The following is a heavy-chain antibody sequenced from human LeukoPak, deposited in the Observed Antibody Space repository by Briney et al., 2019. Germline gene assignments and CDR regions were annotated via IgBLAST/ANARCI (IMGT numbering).Heavy chain of an antibody. D-gene: IGHD1-1*01. V-gene: IGHV3-48*01. J-gene: IGHJ4*02. CDR3: ARVQGGTKSQGFDY. CDR1: GFTFSSYS. CDR2: ISSSSSTI. Sequence: GGSLRLSCAASGFTFSSYSMNWVRQAPGEGLEWVSYISSSSSTIYYADSVKGRFTISRDNAKNSLYLQMNSLRAEDTAVYYCARVQGGTKSQGFDYWGQGTLVTVSS.